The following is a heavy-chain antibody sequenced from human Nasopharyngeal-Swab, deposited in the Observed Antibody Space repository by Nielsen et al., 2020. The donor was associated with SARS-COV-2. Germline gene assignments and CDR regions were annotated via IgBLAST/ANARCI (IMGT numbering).Heavy chain of an antibody. J-gene: IGHJ4*02. CDR1: GGSISSGGYY. CDR2: IYYSGST. D-gene: IGHD4-17*01. Sequence: SETLSLTCTVSGGSISSGGYYWSWIRQHPGKGLEWIGYIYYSGSTYYNPSLKSRVTISVDTSKNQFSLKLSSVTAADTAVYYCARAIEREPMTTVTSFDYWGQGTLVTVSS. CDR3: ARAIEREPMTTVTSFDY. V-gene: IGHV4-31*03.